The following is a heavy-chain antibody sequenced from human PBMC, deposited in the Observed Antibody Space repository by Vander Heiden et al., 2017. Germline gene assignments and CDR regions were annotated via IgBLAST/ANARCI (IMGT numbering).Heavy chain of an antibody. Sequence: EVQLVQSGAEVKKPGESLRISCKGSGYTFTNYWIAWVRQMPGKGLAWMGIIYPGDSDTRYSPSFQGQVTISADKSIITAYLQWSSLKASDTAMYYCARQRGIAAGGTAYGMDVWGQGTTVTVSS. CDR1: GYTFTNYW. CDR2: IYPGDSDT. D-gene: IGHD6-13*01. CDR3: ARQRGIAAGGTAYGMDV. V-gene: IGHV5-51*01. J-gene: IGHJ6*02.